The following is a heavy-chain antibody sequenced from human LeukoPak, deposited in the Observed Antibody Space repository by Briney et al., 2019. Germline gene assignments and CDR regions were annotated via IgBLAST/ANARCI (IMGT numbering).Heavy chain of an antibody. CDR2: INPSGGST. J-gene: IGHJ4*02. CDR3: ARDPSIFYYDSSGSPAFFDY. CDR1: GYTFTGYY. Sequence: ASVKASCKASGYTFTGYYMHWVRQAPGQGLEWMGIINPSGGSTSYAQKFQGRVTMTRDMSTSTVYMELSSLRSEDTAVYYCARDPSIFYYDSSGSPAFFDYWGQGTLVTVSS. D-gene: IGHD3-22*01. V-gene: IGHV1-46*01.